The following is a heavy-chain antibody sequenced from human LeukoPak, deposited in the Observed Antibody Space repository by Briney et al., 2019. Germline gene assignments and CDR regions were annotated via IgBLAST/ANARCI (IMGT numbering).Heavy chain of an antibody. Sequence: GGSLRLSCAASGFTFDDYGMSWVRQAPGKGLELVSGINWNGGSTGYEDSVKGRFTISRDNAKNSLYLQMNSLRAEDTAFYYCARGYCSGGNCNLFDYWGQGTLVTVSS. J-gene: IGHJ4*02. D-gene: IGHD2-15*01. CDR3: ARGYCSGGNCNLFDY. V-gene: IGHV3-20*04. CDR2: INWNGGST. CDR1: GFTFDDYG.